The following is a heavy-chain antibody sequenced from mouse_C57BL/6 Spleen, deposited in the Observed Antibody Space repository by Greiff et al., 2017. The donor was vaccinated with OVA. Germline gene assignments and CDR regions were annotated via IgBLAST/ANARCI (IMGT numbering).Heavy chain of an antibody. CDR3: ARKDCYGDYGMDY. Sequence: EVQLQQSGPELVKPGASVKISCKASGYTFTDYYMNWVKQSHGKSLEWIGDINPNNGGTSYNQKFKGKATLTVDKSSSTAYMELRSLTSEDSAVYYCARKDCYGDYGMDYWGQGTSVTVSS. J-gene: IGHJ4*01. V-gene: IGHV1-26*01. D-gene: IGHD1-1*01. CDR2: INPNNGGT. CDR1: GYTFTDYY.